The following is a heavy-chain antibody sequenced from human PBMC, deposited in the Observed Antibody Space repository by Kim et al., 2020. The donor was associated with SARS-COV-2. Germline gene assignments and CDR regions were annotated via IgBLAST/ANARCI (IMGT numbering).Heavy chain of an antibody. J-gene: IGHJ6*02. V-gene: IGHV1-58*01. CDR2: VVAGSGDT. CDR1: GFTFSSAA. Sequence: SVKVSCKASGFTFSSAAVQWVRQARGQRPEWMGWVVAGSGDTKYAQKFQGRVTITRDVSTTTAYMELTGLKSEDTAVYFCAAGYSDTTGYIYYYYYGMDLWGQGTTVIVSS. D-gene: IGHD3-9*01. CDR3: AAGYSDTTGYIYYYYYGMDL.